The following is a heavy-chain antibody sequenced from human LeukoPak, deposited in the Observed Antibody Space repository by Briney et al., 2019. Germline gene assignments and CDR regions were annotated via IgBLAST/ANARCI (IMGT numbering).Heavy chain of an antibody. Sequence: PGGSLRLSCAASGFTVSSNYMGWVRQAPGKGLEWVSVIYSGGTIYYTDSVKGRFTISRDNSKNTLYLQMNSLRAEDTAVYYCARGYARGYYDSSGFDSWGQGTLVTVSS. CDR1: GFTVSSNY. J-gene: IGHJ4*02. V-gene: IGHV3-53*01. CDR2: IYSGGTI. D-gene: IGHD3-22*01. CDR3: ARGYARGYYDSSGFDS.